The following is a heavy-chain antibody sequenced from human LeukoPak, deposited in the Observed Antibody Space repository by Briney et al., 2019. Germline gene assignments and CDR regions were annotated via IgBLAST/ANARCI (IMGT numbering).Heavy chain of an antibody. CDR2: ILYDGSNK. Sequence: GGSLRLSCAASGFTFSSYWMSWVRQAPGKGLEWVALILYDGSNKYYAESVKGRFSISRDNSKNTLYLQMNSLRAEDTAVYYCAKDRLAWDYWGQGTLVTVSS. CDR1: GFTFSSYW. CDR3: AKDRLAWDY. V-gene: IGHV3-30*18. J-gene: IGHJ4*02. D-gene: IGHD5-12*01.